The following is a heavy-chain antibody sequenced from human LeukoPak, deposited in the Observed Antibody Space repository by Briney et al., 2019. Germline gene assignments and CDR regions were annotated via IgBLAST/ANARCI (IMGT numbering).Heavy chain of an antibody. V-gene: IGHV3-48*02. CDR2: LSSSSTTI. J-gene: IGHJ4*02. Sequence: GGSLRLSCAASGFTFSNYGMNWVRQAPGKGLEWISYLSSSSTTIYYADSVKGRFTISRDNAKNSLYLQMNSLRDEDTAVYYCARGGSGSSSVDYWGQGTLVTVSS. D-gene: IGHD6-6*01. CDR3: ARGGSGSSSVDY. CDR1: GFTFSNYG.